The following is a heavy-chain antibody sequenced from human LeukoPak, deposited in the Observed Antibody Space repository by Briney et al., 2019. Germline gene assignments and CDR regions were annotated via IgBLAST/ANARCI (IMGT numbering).Heavy chain of an antibody. CDR1: GGSFSGYY. V-gene: IGHV4-34*01. CDR2: INHSGST. Sequence: SETLSLTCAVYGGSFSGYYWSWIRQPPGKGLEWIGEINHSGSTNYNPSLKSRVTISVDTSKNQFSLRLSSVTAADMAVYYCARHHGSGSYSLYFDYWGQGTLVTVSS. CDR3: ARHHGSGSYSLYFDY. D-gene: IGHD3-10*01. J-gene: IGHJ4*02.